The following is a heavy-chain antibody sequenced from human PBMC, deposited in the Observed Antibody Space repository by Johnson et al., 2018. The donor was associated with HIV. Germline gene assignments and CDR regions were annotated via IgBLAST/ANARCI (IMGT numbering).Heavy chain of an antibody. Sequence: QVQLVESGGGVVQPGRSLRLSCAASGFSFSSYGMHWVRQAPGKGLEWVAVISYDANNKFYADSVKGRFAVSRDDSKNTLYLQMSSLRVEDTAVYYCAKVFSDNWNLASSLDDAFNIWGQGTMVTVSS. D-gene: IGHD1-1*01. CDR3: AKVFSDNWNLASSLDDAFNI. CDR2: ISYDANNK. J-gene: IGHJ3*02. V-gene: IGHV3-30*18. CDR1: GFSFSSYG.